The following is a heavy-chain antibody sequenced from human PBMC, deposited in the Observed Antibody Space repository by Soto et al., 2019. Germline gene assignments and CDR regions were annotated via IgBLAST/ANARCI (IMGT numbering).Heavy chain of an antibody. CDR3: ARVIAYDYCSGSSNDWFDS. CDR2: TYYRSKWYN. Sequence: SQTLSLTCAISGDSVSSNSAAWNWIRQSPSRGLEWLGRTYYRSKWYNDYAVSVKSRITINPDTSKNQFSLQLNSVTPEDTAVYYCARVIAYDYCSGSSNDWFDSWGQGTLVTVSS. V-gene: IGHV6-1*01. D-gene: IGHD3-10*01. J-gene: IGHJ5*01. CDR1: GDSVSSNSAA.